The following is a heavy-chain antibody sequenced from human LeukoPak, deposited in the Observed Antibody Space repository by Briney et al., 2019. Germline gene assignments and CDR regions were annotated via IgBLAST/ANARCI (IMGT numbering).Heavy chain of an antibody. J-gene: IGHJ6*02. D-gene: IGHD6-13*01. CDR2: IYYSGST. V-gene: IGHV4-59*08. CDR3: ARARIAAAAKPYYYGMDA. Sequence: SETLSLTCTVSGGSISSYYWSWIRQPPGKGLEWIGYIYYSGSTNYNPSLKSRVTISVDTSKNQFSLKLSSVTAADTAVYYCARARIAAAAKPYYYGMDAWGQGTTVTVSS. CDR1: GGSISSYY.